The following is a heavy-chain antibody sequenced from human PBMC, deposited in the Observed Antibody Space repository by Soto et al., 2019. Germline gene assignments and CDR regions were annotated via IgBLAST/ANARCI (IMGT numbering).Heavy chain of an antibody. CDR2: INPRGGST. Sequence: ASVKVSCKASGYTFTRYYIHWVRQAPGQGLEWMGLINPRGGSTTYAQKFQGRVTLTSDTSTSTAYMELSRLRSEDTAVYFCARDSIVARYYFDYWGQGTPVTVSS. CDR1: GYTFTRYY. D-gene: IGHD6-6*01. CDR3: ARDSIVARYYFDY. V-gene: IGHV1-46*01. J-gene: IGHJ4*02.